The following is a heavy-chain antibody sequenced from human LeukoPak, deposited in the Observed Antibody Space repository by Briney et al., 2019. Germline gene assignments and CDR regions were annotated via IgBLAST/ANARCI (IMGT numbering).Heavy chain of an antibody. J-gene: IGHJ4*02. CDR3: ARDPGVVAFHYFDF. D-gene: IGHD3-3*01. CDR1: GSTFSSYW. Sequence: GGSLRLSCAASGSTFSSYWMSWVRQAPGKGLEWVANIKQDGREKYYVDSVKGRFTISRDNAKNSLYLQMNSLRAEDTAVYYCARDPGVVAFHYFDFWGQGTLITVSS. CDR2: IKQDGREK. V-gene: IGHV3-7*01.